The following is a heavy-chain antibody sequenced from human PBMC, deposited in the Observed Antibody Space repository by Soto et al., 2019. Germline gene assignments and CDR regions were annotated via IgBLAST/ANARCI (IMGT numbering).Heavy chain of an antibody. CDR1: GYTFTSYY. J-gene: IGHJ6*02. Sequence: GASVKVSCKASGYTFTSYYMHWVRQAPGQGLEWMGIINPSGGSTSYAQKFQGRVTMTRDTSTSTVYMELSSLRSEDTAVYYCARDLDIVVVVAATDYYYYGMDVWGQGTTVTVSS. D-gene: IGHD2-15*01. V-gene: IGHV1-46*01. CDR3: ARDLDIVVVVAATDYYYYGMDV. CDR2: INPSGGST.